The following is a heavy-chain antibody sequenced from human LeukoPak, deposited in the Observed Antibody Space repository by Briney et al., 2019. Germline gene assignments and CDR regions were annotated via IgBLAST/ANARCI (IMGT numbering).Heavy chain of an antibody. D-gene: IGHD5-18*01. Sequence: SETLSLTCTVPGGSISSYYWSWIRQPAGKGLEWIGRIYTSGSTNYNPSLKSRVTMSVDTSKNQFSLKLSSVTAADTAVYYCARDGKAYSYSYYYYYGMDVWGQGTTVTVSS. J-gene: IGHJ6*02. V-gene: IGHV4-4*07. CDR2: IYTSGST. CDR3: ARDGKAYSYSYYYYYGMDV. CDR1: GGSISSYY.